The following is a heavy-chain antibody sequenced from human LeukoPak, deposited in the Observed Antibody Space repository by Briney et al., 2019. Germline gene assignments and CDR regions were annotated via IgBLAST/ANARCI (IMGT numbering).Heavy chain of an antibody. D-gene: IGHD6-19*01. CDR2: I. J-gene: IGHJ4*02. Sequence: GGSLRLSCAASGFTFSNYWMNWVRQAPGKGLEWVSSIKGRFTISRDNAKNSLYLQMNTLRAEDTAVYYCASKQWPTANFDSWGQGTLVTVSS. V-gene: IGHV3-69-1*01. CDR3: ASKQWPTANFDS. CDR1: GFTFSNYW.